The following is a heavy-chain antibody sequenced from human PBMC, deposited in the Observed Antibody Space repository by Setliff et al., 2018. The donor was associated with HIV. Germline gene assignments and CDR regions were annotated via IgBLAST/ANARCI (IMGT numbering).Heavy chain of an antibody. CDR3: ARLCGGDCYLARDAFDI. Sequence: PGESLKISCKGSGYSFTSYWIGWVRQMPGKGLEWMGIIYPGDSDTRYSPSFQGQVTISADKSISTAYLQWSSLKASDTATYYCARLCGGDCYLARDAFDIWGQGTMVTVSS. CDR1: GYSFTSYW. V-gene: IGHV5-51*01. J-gene: IGHJ3*02. D-gene: IGHD2-21*02. CDR2: IYPGDSDT.